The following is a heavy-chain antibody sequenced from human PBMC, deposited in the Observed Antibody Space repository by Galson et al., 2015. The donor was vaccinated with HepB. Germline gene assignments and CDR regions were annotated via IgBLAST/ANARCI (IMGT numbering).Heavy chain of an antibody. D-gene: IGHD4-17*01. CDR1: GGTFSSYA. CDR2: IIPIFGTA. Sequence: SVKVSCKASGGTFSSYAISWVRQAPGQGLEWMGGIIPIFGTANYAQKFQGRVTTTADESTSTAYMELSSLRSEDTAVYYCARALGDYGDHSGYHYYYYGMDVWGQGTAVTVSS. V-gene: IGHV1-69*13. CDR3: ARALGDYGDHSGYHYYYYGMDV. J-gene: IGHJ6*02.